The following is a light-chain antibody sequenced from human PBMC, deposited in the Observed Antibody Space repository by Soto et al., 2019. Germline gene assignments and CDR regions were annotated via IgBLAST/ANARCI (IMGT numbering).Light chain of an antibody. Sequence: DIQMTQSPSTLSASVGDRVTITCRASQNVNSWVAWYQQKPGKAPKFLIYDASNLESGVPSRFSGRGSGTEFTLTISSLQPDDFATYYCQRYNRDSRTFGQETRV. CDR1: QNVNSW. J-gene: IGKJ1*01. CDR3: QRYNRDSRT. CDR2: DAS. V-gene: IGKV1-5*01.